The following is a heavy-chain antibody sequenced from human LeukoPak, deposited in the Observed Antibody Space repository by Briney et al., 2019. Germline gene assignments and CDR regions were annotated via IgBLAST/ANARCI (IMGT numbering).Heavy chain of an antibody. CDR3: AKKGATTGDFDY. Sequence: GGSLRLSCAASGFTFNNFLMTWVRQAPGKGPEWVSAISGSGGDTYYADSVKGRFTISRDNSKNTLYLQMNSLRAEDTAVYYCAKKGATTGDFDYWGQGTLVTVSS. D-gene: IGHD1-26*01. V-gene: IGHV3-23*01. CDR2: ISGSGGDT. CDR1: GFTFNNFL. J-gene: IGHJ4*02.